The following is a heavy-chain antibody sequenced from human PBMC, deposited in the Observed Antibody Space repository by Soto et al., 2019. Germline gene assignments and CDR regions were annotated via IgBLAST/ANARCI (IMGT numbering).Heavy chain of an antibody. V-gene: IGHV3-23*01. CDR3: AKGSGSSSSFFGYFQH. J-gene: IGHJ1*01. Sequence: PGGSLRLSCAASGFTFSSYAMSWVRQAPGKGLEWVSAISGSGGSTYYADSVKGRFTISRDNSKNTLYLQMNSLRAEDTAVYYCAKGSGSSSSFFGYFQHWGQGTLVTVSS. CDR2: ISGSGGST. D-gene: IGHD6-13*01. CDR1: GFTFSSYA.